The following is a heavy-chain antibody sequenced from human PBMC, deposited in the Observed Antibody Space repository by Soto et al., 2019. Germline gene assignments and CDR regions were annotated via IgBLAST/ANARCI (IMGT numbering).Heavy chain of an antibody. CDR3: ATHKFRGGYSGYEDVGYFDY. V-gene: IGHV1-46*03. CDR1: VGPFTTYY. D-gene: IGHD5-12*01. J-gene: IGHJ4*02. CDR2: INPSGGST. Sequence: ASVKVSCKASVGPFTTYYIHLVRQAPGPGLEWMGIINPSGGSTSYAQKFQGRVTMTRDTSTSTVYMELSSLRSEDTAVYYCATHKFRGGYSGYEDVGYFDYWGQGTLVTVSS.